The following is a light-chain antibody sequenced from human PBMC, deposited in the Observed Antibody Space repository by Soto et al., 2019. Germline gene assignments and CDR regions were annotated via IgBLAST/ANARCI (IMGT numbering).Light chain of an antibody. J-gene: IGKJ1*01. CDR1: QSVSSNY. Sequence: EIVLTQSPGTLSLSPGERATLSCRASQSVSSNYLAWYQQKPGQAPRPLIYGPSSRATGIPDRFSGSGAGTDYTLTISRLESEDFAVYYCQQYGSSPWTFGQGTKVEIK. CDR3: QQYGSSPWT. CDR2: GPS. V-gene: IGKV3-20*01.